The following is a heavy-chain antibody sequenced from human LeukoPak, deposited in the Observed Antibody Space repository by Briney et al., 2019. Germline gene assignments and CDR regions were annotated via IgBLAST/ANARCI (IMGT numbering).Heavy chain of an antibody. CDR2: IIPIFGTA. CDR1: GGTFSSYA. CDR3: ERDRLARVLRYFDWSGNAFDI. V-gene: IGHV1-69*06. Sequence: SVKVSCKASGGTFSSYAISWVRQAPGQGLEWMGRIIPIFGTANYAQKFQGRVTITADKSTSTAYMELGSLRSEDTAVYYCERDRLARVLRYFDWSGNAFDIWGQGTMVTVSS. J-gene: IGHJ3*02. D-gene: IGHD3-9*01.